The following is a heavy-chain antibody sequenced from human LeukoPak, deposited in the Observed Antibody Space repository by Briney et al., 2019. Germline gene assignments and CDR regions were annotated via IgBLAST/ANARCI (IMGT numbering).Heavy chain of an antibody. CDR1: GFTFSSYT. D-gene: IGHD5-18*01. V-gene: IGHV3-23*01. J-gene: IGHJ3*02. CDR2: ITTSDGNT. CDR3: ARGWIQLWQAFDI. Sequence: GGSLRLSCAASGFTFSSYTMSWVRQAPGKGLEWVSTITTSDGNTYYADSVKGRFTVSRDNSKNTLFLQMNSLRAEDTAVYYCARGWIQLWQAFDIWGQGTMVTVSS.